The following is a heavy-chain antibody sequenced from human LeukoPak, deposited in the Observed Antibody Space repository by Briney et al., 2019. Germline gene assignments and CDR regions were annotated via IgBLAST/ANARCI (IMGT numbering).Heavy chain of an antibody. CDR1: GYTFTGYY. V-gene: IGHV1-2*02. J-gene: IGHJ4*02. Sequence: AASVKVSCKASGYTFTGYYMHWVRQAPGQGLEWMGWINPNSGGTNYAQKFQGRVTMTRDTSISTAYMELSRLRSDDTAVYYCARDQYDSSGYYPDYWGQGTLVTVSS. CDR3: ARDQYDSSGYYPDY. D-gene: IGHD3-22*01. CDR2: INPNSGGT.